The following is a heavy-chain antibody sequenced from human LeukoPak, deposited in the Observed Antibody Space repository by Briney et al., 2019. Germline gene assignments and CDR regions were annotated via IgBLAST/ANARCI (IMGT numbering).Heavy chain of an antibody. D-gene: IGHD1-26*01. J-gene: IGHJ4*02. Sequence: GGSLRLSCAASGFTFSSYGMHWVRQAPGKGLEWVAFIRYDGSNKYYADSVKGRFTISRDNSKNTLYLQMNSLRAEDTAVYYCARDRYSGSFAPDYWGQGTLVTVSS. CDR3: ARDRYSGSFAPDY. CDR1: GFTFSSYG. CDR2: IRYDGSNK. V-gene: IGHV3-30*02.